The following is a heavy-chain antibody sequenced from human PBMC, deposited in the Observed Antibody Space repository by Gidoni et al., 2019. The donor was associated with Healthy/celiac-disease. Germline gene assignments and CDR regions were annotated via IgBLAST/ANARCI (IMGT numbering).Heavy chain of an antibody. Sequence: EVQLVESGGVLVQPGGSLRLSCAAAGFTVSSNYLSWVRQAPGKGLEWVSVMYSGGSTYYADSVKGRFSISSDNSKNTLYLQINSLRAEDTAVYYCARAWQRGAFDICGQGTMVTVSS. CDR3: ARAWQRGAFDI. J-gene: IGHJ3*02. CDR2: MYSGGST. CDR1: GFTVSSNY. V-gene: IGHV3-66*01. D-gene: IGHD6-25*01.